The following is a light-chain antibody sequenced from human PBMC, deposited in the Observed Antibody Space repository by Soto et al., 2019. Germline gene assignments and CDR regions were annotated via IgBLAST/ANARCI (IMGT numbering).Light chain of an antibody. V-gene: IGKV1-5*01. Sequence: DIQMTQSPSTLSASVGDRVTITCRASQSVSSWLAWYLQKPGKAPKLLIYGASSLEGGVPSRFSGRGSGTEFTLTISSLLPDDFGTYYCQQYNSYPDTFGQGTKLEIK. J-gene: IGKJ2*01. CDR3: QQYNSYPDT. CDR1: QSVSSW. CDR2: GAS.